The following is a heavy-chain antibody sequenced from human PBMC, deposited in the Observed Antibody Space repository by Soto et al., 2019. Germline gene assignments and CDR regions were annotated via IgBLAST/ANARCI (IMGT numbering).Heavy chain of an antibody. CDR1: GYTFTSYG. D-gene: IGHD6-19*01. Sequence: ASVKVSCKASGYTFTSYGISWVRQAPGQGLEWMGWISAYNGNTNYAQKLQGRVTMTTDTSTSTAYMELRSLRSDDTAVYYCAREEKEWSSGWPQGNAAEYFQHWGQGTLVTVSS. V-gene: IGHV1-18*01. J-gene: IGHJ1*01. CDR2: ISAYNGNT. CDR3: AREEKEWSSGWPQGNAAEYFQH.